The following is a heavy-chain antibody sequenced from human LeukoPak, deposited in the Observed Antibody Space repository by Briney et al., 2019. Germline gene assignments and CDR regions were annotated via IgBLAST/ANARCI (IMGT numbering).Heavy chain of an antibody. D-gene: IGHD2-2*01. CDR3: ARANFLYCSSSTCLFDY. V-gene: IGHV1-2*02. CDR1: GYTFTDYY. CDR2: INPNDGDT. J-gene: IGHJ4*02. Sequence: AASMKVSCKASGYTFTDYYMHWVRQAPGQGFEWMGWINPNDGDTNYAQKFQGRVTMTRDTSISTAHMEVSRLRSDDTAVYYCARANFLYCSSSTCLFDYWGQGTLVTVSS.